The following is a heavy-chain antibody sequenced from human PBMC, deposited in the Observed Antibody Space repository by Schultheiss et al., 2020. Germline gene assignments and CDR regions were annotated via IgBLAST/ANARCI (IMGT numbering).Heavy chain of an antibody. CDR1: GDSLFNSNVA. J-gene: IGHJ6*02. V-gene: IGHV6-1*01. Sequence: SQTLSLTCGVSGDSLFNSNVAWNWIRQSPSRGLEWLGRTYYRSKWYSDYALSVKSRMTVSPDTSSHQFSLQLNSVTPEDTAVYYCARGRYSAMDVWGQGTTVNVYS. CDR2: TYYRSKWYS. CDR3: ARGRYSAMDV.